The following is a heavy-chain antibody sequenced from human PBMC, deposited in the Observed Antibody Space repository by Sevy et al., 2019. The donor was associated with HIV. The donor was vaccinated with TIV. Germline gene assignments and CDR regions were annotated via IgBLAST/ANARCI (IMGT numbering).Heavy chain of an antibody. CDR2: INSAGSST. J-gene: IGHJ6*02. CDR1: GFTFSSYW. Sequence: GGSLRLSCAASGFTFSSYWMHWVRQAPGKGLVWVSRINSAGSSTMYADSVKGRFTISRDNAKNTLYLQMNSLRAEDTAVYYCARDRAGEYYDFWRGGVRGLDVWGQGTTVTVSS. D-gene: IGHD3-3*01. CDR3: ARDRAGEYYDFWRGGVRGLDV. V-gene: IGHV3-74*03.